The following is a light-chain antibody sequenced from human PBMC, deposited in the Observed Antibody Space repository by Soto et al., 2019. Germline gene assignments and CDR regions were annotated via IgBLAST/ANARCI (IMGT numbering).Light chain of an antibody. Sequence: EIVMTQSPATLSVSPGERATLSCRASQSVGSNLAWYQQKPGQAPRLLIYGASTRATVIPARFSGSGSGTEFTLTISSLQSEDFAFYFCQQYNNWPPDMTFGQGTKVEIK. J-gene: IGKJ1*01. CDR1: QSVGSN. CDR3: QQYNNWPPDMT. V-gene: IGKV3-15*01. CDR2: GAS.